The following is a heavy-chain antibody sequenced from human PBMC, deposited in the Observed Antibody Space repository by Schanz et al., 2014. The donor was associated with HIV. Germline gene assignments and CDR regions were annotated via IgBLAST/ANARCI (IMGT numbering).Heavy chain of an antibody. Sequence: QVQVVQSGAELKKPGASVKVSCKASGYSFASYGITWVRQAPGQGLDWVGWISPYNGDRKYDQKFQGRVTLTTDTSTNTAYMELRRLRSDDTAVYYCAKGQDWPGPQLDHWGHGSLVIVSS. CDR2: ISPYNGDR. CDR3: AKGQDWPGPQLDH. CDR1: GYSFASYG. D-gene: IGHD3-9*01. V-gene: IGHV1-18*01. J-gene: IGHJ4*03.